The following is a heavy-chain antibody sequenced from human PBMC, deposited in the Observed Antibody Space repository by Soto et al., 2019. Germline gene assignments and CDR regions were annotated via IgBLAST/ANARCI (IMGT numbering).Heavy chain of an antibody. CDR2: IRSKAYNYAT. CDR3: TREWLRFN. Sequence: PGGSLRLSCAASGFSFSGSAMHWVRQASGKGLEWVGRIRSKAYNYATAYTASVKGRFTISRDDSKNTAYLQMNSLKTDDTAVYYCTREWLRFNWGLGTLVIVSS. D-gene: IGHD5-12*01. J-gene: IGHJ4*02. CDR1: GFSFSGSA. V-gene: IGHV3-73*01.